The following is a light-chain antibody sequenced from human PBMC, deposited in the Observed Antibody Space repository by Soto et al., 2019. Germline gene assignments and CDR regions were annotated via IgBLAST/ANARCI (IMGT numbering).Light chain of an antibody. CDR1: QSVSSY. CDR3: QQRSNWPPT. J-gene: IGKJ2*01. CDR2: DAS. V-gene: IGKV3-11*01. Sequence: EIVLTQSPATLSLSPGERATLSCRASQSVSSYLAWYQQKPGQAPRLLIYDASNRATGIPARFSGSGSGTDFTLTISSLEPEDFAVYYCQQRSNWPPTFGQGPKLEL.